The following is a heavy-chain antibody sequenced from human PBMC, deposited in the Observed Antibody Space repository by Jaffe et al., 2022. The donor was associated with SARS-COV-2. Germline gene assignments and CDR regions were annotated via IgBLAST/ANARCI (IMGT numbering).Heavy chain of an antibody. J-gene: IGHJ6*02. CDR2: IDSSGSVI. D-gene: IGHD6-13*01. CDR1: GFTFSIYS. V-gene: IGHV3-48*02. Sequence: EVQLVESGGGLAQPGGSLRLSCAASGFTFSIYSMNWVRQAPGKGLEWVSYIDSSGSVIYYADSVEGRFTVSRDNGNKALYLQMNSLRDEDTAVYYCARDTAVAGTVGAAVYYFGMEVWGQGTTVTVSS. CDR3: ARDTAVAGTVGAAVYYFGMEV.